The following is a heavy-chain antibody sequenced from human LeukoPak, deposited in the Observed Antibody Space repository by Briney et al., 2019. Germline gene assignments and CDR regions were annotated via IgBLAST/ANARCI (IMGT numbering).Heavy chain of an antibody. Sequence: GGSLRLSCAASGFTFSSYGMHWVRQAPGKGLEWVAVIWYDGSNKYYADSVKGRFTISRENSKNTLYLQMNSLRAEDTAVYYCARELVRSARSHFDYWGQGTLVTVSS. CDR2: IWYDGSNK. CDR1: GFTFSSYG. V-gene: IGHV3-33*01. D-gene: IGHD2-2*01. CDR3: ARELVRSARSHFDY. J-gene: IGHJ4*02.